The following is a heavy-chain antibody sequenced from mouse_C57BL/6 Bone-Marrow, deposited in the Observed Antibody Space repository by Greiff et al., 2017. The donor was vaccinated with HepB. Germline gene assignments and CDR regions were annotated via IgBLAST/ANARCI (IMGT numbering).Heavy chain of an antibody. J-gene: IGHJ4*01. CDR2: INPGSGGT. CDR3: ARKLPSYYAMDY. V-gene: IGHV1-54*01. Sequence: QVQLKESGAELVRPGTSVKVSCKASGYAFTNYLIEWVKQRPGQGLEWIGVINPGSGGTNYNEKFKGKATLTADKSSSTAYMQLSSLTSEDSAVYFCARKLPSYYAMDYWGQGTSVTVSS. CDR1: GYAFTNYL. D-gene: IGHD2-1*01.